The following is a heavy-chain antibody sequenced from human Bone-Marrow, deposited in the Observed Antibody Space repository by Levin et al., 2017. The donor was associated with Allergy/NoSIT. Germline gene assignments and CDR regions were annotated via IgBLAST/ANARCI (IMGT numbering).Heavy chain of an antibody. CDR2: IIPLVETP. CDR1: GGSFSNQA. CDR3: ASVDLSPAGPYYYGMDV. Sequence: ASVKVSCKASGGSFSNQAISWVRQAPGQGLEWMGGIIPLVETPNYSQKFQNRVTITADASTSPVYLELSGLTPDDTGVYYCASVDLSPAGPYYYGMDVWGLGTTVTVSS. J-gene: IGHJ6*02. V-gene: IGHV1-69*13.